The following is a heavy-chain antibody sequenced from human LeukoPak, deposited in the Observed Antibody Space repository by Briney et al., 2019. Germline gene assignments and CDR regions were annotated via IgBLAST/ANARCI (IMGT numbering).Heavy chain of an antibody. CDR2: VNPSGGST. D-gene: IGHD1-26*01. CDR1: GYTFTSYY. J-gene: IGHJ3*02. V-gene: IGHV1-46*01. CDR3: ARAAVGATRSDAFDI. Sequence: ASVKVSCKASGYTFTSYYMHWVRQAPGQGLEWMGIVNPSGGSTSYAQKFQGRVTMTRDMSTSTVYMELSSLRSEDTAVYYCARAAVGATRSDAFDIWGQGTMVTVSS.